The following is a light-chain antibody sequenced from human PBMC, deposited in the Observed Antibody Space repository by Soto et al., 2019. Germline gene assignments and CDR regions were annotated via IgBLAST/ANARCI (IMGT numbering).Light chain of an antibody. CDR1: QSISTW. J-gene: IGKJ1*01. V-gene: IGKV1-5*01. CDR3: LQDHNFTWT. Sequence: DIRMTQSPSTLYASVGDRVTITCRASQSISTWLAWYYQTPGKATKLLIYGATNLHTGVPSRFSGSGSGTDCTLTISSLQPEDVATYYCLQDHNFTWTFAQGAKVDI. CDR2: GAT.